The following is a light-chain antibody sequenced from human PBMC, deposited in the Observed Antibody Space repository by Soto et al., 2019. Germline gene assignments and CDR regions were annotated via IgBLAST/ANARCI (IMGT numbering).Light chain of an antibody. CDR2: GAS. J-gene: IGKJ1*01. Sequence: EIVMTQSPATLSVSPGERATLSCRASQSVSSNLAWYQQKPGQAPRLLIYGASTRATLTPARFSGSGSGTEFTLTISSLQSEDFAVYYCQQYNNWWTFGQGTKAEIK. V-gene: IGKV3-15*01. CDR1: QSVSSN. CDR3: QQYNNWWT.